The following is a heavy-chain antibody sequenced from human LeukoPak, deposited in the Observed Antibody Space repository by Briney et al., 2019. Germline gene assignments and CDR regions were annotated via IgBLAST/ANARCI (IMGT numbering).Heavy chain of an antibody. V-gene: IGHV4-38-2*02. D-gene: IGHD2-2*01. CDR1: GYSITSAYY. Sequence: SETLSLTCTVSGYSITSAYYWGWIRQPPGKGLEWIGSIYHSGSTYYNPSLKSRVTISVDTSKNQFSLKLSSVTAADTAVYYCASKIVVVPAADPMDVWGKGTTVTVSS. CDR3: ASKIVVVPAADPMDV. CDR2: IYHSGST. J-gene: IGHJ6*03.